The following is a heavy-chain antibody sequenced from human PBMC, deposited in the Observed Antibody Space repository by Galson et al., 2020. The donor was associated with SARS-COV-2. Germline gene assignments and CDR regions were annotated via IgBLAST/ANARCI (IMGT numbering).Heavy chain of an antibody. D-gene: IGHD4-17*01. CDR1: GTSISSGSYS. Sequence: SQTLSLTCAVSGTSISSGSYSWNWIRQPPGKVLEWIEYISHSGGTYYNPSLKSRVTISGDRSKNQFSLRLSSVTAADTAVYYCARLHYGEYAPEAFDIWGPGTRVTVAS. CDR2: ISHSGGT. V-gene: IGHV4-30-2*01. CDR3: ARLHYGEYAPEAFDI. J-gene: IGHJ3*02.